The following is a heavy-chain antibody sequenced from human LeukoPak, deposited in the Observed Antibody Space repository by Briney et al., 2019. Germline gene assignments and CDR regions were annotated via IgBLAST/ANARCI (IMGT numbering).Heavy chain of an antibody. CDR3: ARGLSNYYDSSVYFDY. D-gene: IGHD3-22*01. J-gene: IGHJ4*02. V-gene: IGHV5-51*01. Sequence: GESLKISCKGSGYIFTTYWIGWVRQMPGKGLEWMGIIYPGDSDTRYSPSFQGQVTISADKSISTAYLQWSSLKASDTAMYYCARGLSNYYDSSVYFDYWGQGTLVTVSS. CDR1: GYIFTTYW. CDR2: IYPGDSDT.